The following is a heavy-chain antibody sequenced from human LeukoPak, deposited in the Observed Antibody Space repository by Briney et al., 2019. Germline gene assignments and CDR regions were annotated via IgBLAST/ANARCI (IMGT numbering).Heavy chain of an antibody. CDR3: TRELAS. CDR2: ISSTSDTI. V-gene: IGHV3-48*01. Sequence: GGSLRLSCAASGFTFSSYAMHWVRQAPGKGLEWVSYISSTSDTIYYVDSVKGRFTISRDNAKNSLYLQMNSLRVEDTAVYYCTRELASWGQGTLVTVSS. CDR1: GFTFSSYA. J-gene: IGHJ5*02.